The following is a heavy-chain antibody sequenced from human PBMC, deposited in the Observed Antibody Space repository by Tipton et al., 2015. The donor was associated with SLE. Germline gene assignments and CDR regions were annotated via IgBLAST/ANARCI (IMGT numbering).Heavy chain of an antibody. Sequence: TLSLTCTVSDASINSGDYYWVWIRQPPGKGLEWVGSIYDGGSTYYNPSLKSRVTISADTSKNQFSLKLSSVTAADTAVYYCARETPVTTRVVYYYYMDVWGKGTTVTISS. J-gene: IGHJ6*03. D-gene: IGHD4-11*01. CDR1: DASINSGDYY. CDR2: IYDGGST. CDR3: ARETPVTTRVVYYYYMDV. V-gene: IGHV4-39*02.